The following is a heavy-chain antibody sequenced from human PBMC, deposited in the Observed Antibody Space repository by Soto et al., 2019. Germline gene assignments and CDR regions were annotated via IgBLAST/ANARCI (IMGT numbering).Heavy chain of an antibody. CDR3: AKSRDAYNFYFYYGMDV. J-gene: IGHJ6*02. CDR2: ILYDGSNK. CDR1: GFTFSNYG. D-gene: IGHD1-1*01. Sequence: VGSLRLSCAASGFTFSNYGMHWVRQTPGKGLEWVALILYDGSNKYYADSVKGRFTISRDNSKNTLYLQVSSLRAEDTAVYYCAKSRDAYNFYFYYGMDVWGQGTSVTVSS. V-gene: IGHV3-30*18.